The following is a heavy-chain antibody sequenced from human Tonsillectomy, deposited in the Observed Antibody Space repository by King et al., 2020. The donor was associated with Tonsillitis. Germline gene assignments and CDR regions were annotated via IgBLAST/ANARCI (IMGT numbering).Heavy chain of an antibody. CDR1: CGSISSYY. CDR3: ARDWSGSGDFDY. V-gene: IGHV4-59*01. J-gene: IGHJ4*02. Sequence: VQLQESGPGLVKPSETLSLTCTVSCGSISSYYWSWIRPPPGQGLHWIGYIYYSGITNYNPSLKSRVTISVDTSKNQFSLKLSSVTAADTAVYYCARDWSGSGDFDYWGQGTLVTVSS. CDR2: IYYSGIT. D-gene: IGHD3-3*01.